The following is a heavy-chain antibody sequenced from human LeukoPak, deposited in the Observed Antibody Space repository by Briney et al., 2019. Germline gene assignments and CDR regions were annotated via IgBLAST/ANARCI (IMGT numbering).Heavy chain of an antibody. CDR3: ARDIGVDMTTVTPLDY. V-gene: IGHV1-3*01. D-gene: IGHD4-17*01. CDR1: GYTFTSYA. CDR2: INAGNGNT. Sequence: ASVKVSCKASGYTFTSYAMHWVRQAPGQRLEWMGWINAGNGNTKYSQEFQGRVTITRDTSASTAYMELSRLRSDDTAAYYCARDIGVDMTTVTPLDYWGQGTLVTVSS. J-gene: IGHJ4*02.